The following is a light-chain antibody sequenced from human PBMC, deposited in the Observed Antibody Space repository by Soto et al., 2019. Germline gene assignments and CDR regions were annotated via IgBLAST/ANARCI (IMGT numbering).Light chain of an antibody. J-gene: IGKJ2*01. CDR2: GAS. Sequence: DIQMTQSPSSLSASVGDRVTITCRASQSIRRFLNWYQQKPGKAPKLLIYGASSLQSVVPSRFSGSGSGTDFTLTISSLQPEDFATYYCHQSYSTRVFGQGTKLEIK. CDR1: QSIRRF. V-gene: IGKV1-39*01. CDR3: HQSYSTRV.